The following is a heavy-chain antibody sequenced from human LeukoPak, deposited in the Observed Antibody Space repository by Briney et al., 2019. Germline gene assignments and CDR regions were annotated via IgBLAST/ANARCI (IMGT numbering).Heavy chain of an antibody. J-gene: IGHJ4*02. Sequence: GGSLRLSCTASGFTFGDYAMSWFRQAPGEGLEWVGFIKSKAHGRTTEYAASVKGRFTISRDDSKSIAYLQMDSLKTEDTAVYYCTRAGRYCSGGNCYSFYWGQGTLVTASS. CDR2: IKSKAHGRTT. CDR1: GFTFGDYA. D-gene: IGHD2-15*01. CDR3: TRAGRYCSGGNCYSFY. V-gene: IGHV3-49*03.